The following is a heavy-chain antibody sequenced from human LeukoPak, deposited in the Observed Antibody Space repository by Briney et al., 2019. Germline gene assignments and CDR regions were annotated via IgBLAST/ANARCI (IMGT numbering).Heavy chain of an antibody. Sequence: GGSLRLSCAASGFTFSSYSMNWVRQAPGKGLECVSSISSSSSYIYYADSVKGRFTISRDNAKNSLYLQMNSLRAEDTAVYYCARDRLVGSTTPLYWGQGTLVTASS. CDR1: GFTFSSYS. CDR2: ISSSSSYI. CDR3: ARDRLVGSTTPLY. V-gene: IGHV3-21*01. J-gene: IGHJ4*02. D-gene: IGHD1-26*01.